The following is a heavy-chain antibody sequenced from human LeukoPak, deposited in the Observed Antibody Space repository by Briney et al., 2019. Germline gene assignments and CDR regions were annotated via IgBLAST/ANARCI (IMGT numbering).Heavy chain of an antibody. D-gene: IGHD3-16*02. CDR1: GFSFSSYS. CDR2: ISYDGSNK. J-gene: IGHJ4*02. V-gene: IGHV3-30*04. CDR3: ARVDGYRRSLDY. Sequence: GGSLRLSCSASGFSFSSYSMHWVRQAPGKGLEWVAVISYDGSNKYYADSVKGRFTISRDNSKNTLYLQMNSLRAEDTAVYYCARVDGYRRSLDYWGQGTLVTVSS.